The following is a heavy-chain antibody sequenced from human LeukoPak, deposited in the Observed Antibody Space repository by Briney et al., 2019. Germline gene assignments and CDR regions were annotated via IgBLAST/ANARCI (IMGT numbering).Heavy chain of an antibody. CDR2: FDPEDGET. CDR3: ATYDFWSGHLNA. Sequence: ASVKVSCKVSGYTLTELSTHWVRQAPGKGLEWMGGFDPEDGETIYAQKFQGRVTMTEDTSTDTAYMELSSLRSEDTAVYYCATYDFWSGHLNAGGQGTLVTVSS. D-gene: IGHD3-3*01. J-gene: IGHJ4*02. V-gene: IGHV1-24*01. CDR1: GYTLTELS.